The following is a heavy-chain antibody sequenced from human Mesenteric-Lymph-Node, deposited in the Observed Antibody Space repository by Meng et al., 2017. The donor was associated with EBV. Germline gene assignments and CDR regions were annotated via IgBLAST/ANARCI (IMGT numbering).Heavy chain of an antibody. CDR1: GGSFSGYY. CDR2: INHSGST. J-gene: IGHJ4*02. D-gene: IGHD6-19*01. CDR3: ARPWLGRFDY. Sequence: VQLQQWGAGLLKPSETLSLPCAVYGGSFSGYYWSWIRQPPGKGLEWIGEINHSGSTNYNPSLKSRVTISVDTSKNQFSLKLSSVTAADTAVYYCARPWLGRFDYWGQGTLVTVSS. V-gene: IGHV4-34*01.